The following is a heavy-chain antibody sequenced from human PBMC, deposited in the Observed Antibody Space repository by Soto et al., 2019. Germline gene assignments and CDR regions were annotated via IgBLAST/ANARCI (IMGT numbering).Heavy chain of an antibody. CDR2: IIPFLGVT. CDR1: GGTFSPYT. D-gene: IGHD3-10*01. CDR3: TRDCDSSVSTREFGGH. J-gene: IGHJ4*02. Sequence: QVHLVQSGAEVKKPGSSVKVSCKASGGTFSPYTINWVRQAPGQGLEWMGRIIPFLGVTNHAQKFQDRVTITVDKSTSTVYLELRSPRSEDTAVYYCTRDCDSSVSTREFGGHWGQATLVTVSS. V-gene: IGHV1-69*08.